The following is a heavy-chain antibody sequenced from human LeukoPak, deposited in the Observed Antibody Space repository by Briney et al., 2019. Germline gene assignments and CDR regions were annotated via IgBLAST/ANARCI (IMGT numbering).Heavy chain of an antibody. J-gene: IGHJ4*02. CDR1: GYSFTSYW. Sequence: PGESLQISCKGSGYSFTSYWIGWVRQMPGKGPEWMGMIYPGDSDSRYSPSFQGQVTFSADKSTSTAYLLWSSLKASDTAMYYCARHVLIDGYCSGDTCYSGIDYWGQGTLLTVSS. CDR3: ARHVLIDGYCSGDTCYSGIDY. V-gene: IGHV5-51*01. D-gene: IGHD2-15*01. CDR2: IYPGDSDS.